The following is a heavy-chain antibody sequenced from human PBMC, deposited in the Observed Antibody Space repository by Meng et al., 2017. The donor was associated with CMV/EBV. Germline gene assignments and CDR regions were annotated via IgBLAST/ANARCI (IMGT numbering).Heavy chain of an antibody. V-gene: IGHV6-1*01. J-gene: IGHJ4*02. D-gene: IGHD6-13*01. Sequence: LRLSCAISGDSVSSNSAAWNWIRQSPSRGLEWLGRTYYRFKWYNDYAVSVKSRITINPDTSKNQFSLQLNSVTPEDTAVYYCARAGGYSSSWYFDYWGQGTLVTVSS. CDR1: GDSVSSNSAA. CDR3: ARAGGYSSSWYFDY. CDR2: TYYRFKWYN.